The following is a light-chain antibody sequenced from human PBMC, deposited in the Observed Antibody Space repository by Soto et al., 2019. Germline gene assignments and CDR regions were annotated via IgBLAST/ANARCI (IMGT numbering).Light chain of an antibody. CDR3: QHYKTYSRT. V-gene: IGKV1-5*01. J-gene: IGKJ1*01. CDR1: QSISSW. CDR2: DGS. Sequence: DIQMPQSPSTLSASVGDRGTITCRASQSISSWLAWYQQKPGKAPKLLIYDGSSFESGVPSRFSGSGSGTEFTLTISSLQPDDSATYYCQHYKTYSRTFCQGSKVDI.